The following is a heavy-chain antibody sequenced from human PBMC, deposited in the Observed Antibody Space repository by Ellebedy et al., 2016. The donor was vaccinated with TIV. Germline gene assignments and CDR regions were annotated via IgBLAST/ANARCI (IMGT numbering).Heavy chain of an antibody. V-gene: IGHV3-48*01. Sequence: PGGSLRLSCAASGFTLRSYSMNWVRQAPGKGLEWVSYISSSSSTIYYADSVKGRFTISRDNAKNSLYLQMNSLRAEDTAEYYCAKSRGDINHDYGMDVWGQGTAVVVSS. CDR3: AKSRGDINHDYGMDV. CDR1: GFTLRSYS. CDR2: ISSSSSTI. D-gene: IGHD5-12*01. J-gene: IGHJ6*02.